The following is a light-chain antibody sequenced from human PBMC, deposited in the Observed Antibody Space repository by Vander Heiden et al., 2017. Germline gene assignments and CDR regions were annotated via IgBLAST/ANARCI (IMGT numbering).Light chain of an antibody. V-gene: IGLV3-9*01. CDR2: RDN. CDR3: QVWDNGSVV. Sequence: VSVALGQTARLTCGGKNIGSKHVHWYQQKPGQAPALVISRDNNRPSGIPERLSGSNSGNTATLTISSAQVGDEADYFGQVWDNGSVVFGGGTKLTVL. J-gene: IGLJ3*02. CDR1: NIGSKH.